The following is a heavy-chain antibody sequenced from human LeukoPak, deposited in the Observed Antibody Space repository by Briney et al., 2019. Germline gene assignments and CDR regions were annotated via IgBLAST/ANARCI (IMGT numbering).Heavy chain of an antibody. Sequence: KPSETLSLTCSVSGASISDSYWTWIRQPPGKTLEWIGYIYYTGDNDYNPSLKSRVTMSVDTSKSHLSLKLTSVTAADTAVYYCARFTARAREIDYWGQGILVTVSS. J-gene: IGHJ4*02. CDR1: GASISDSY. V-gene: IGHV4-59*08. D-gene: IGHD6-6*01. CDR3: ARFTARAREIDY. CDR2: IYYTGDN.